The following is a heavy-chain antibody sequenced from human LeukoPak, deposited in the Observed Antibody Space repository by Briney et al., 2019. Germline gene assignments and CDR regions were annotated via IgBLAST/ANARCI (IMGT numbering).Heavy chain of an antibody. CDR2: INPNSGGT. J-gene: IGHJ5*02. CDR1: GYTFTGYY. Sequence: GASVKVSCKASGYTFTGYYMHWVRQAPGQGLEWMGWINPNSGGTNYAQKFQGRVTMTRDTSISTAYMELSRLRSDDTAVYYCARTTTITMVRGVRGSDWFDPWGQGTLVTVSS. CDR3: ARTTTITMVRGVRGSDWFDP. D-gene: IGHD3-10*01. V-gene: IGHV1-2*02.